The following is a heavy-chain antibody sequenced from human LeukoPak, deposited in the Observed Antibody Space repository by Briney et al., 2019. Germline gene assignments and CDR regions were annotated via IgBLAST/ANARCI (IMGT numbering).Heavy chain of an antibody. J-gene: IGHJ3*02. CDR3: VRDRRFPDDVFDI. Sequence: PGGSLRLSCAASVFSFSSYAMGWVRQAPGKGLEWVSTITSRSDQIWNVDSVRGRFTISRDNSKNTLYLQMNSVRAEDTALYYCVRDRRFPDDVFDIWGQGTMVTVSS. D-gene: IGHD2-21*01. CDR1: VFSFSSYA. CDR2: ITSRSDQI. V-gene: IGHV3-23*01.